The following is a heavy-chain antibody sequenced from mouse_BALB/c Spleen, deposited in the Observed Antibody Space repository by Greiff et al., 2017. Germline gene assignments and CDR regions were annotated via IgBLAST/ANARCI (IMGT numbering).Heavy chain of an antibody. J-gene: IGHJ4*01. D-gene: IGHD2-1*01. CDR1: GYTFTSYT. CDR2: INPSSGYT. CDR3: ARESYGNYVGAMDY. Sequence: QVQLQQSGAELARPGASVKMSCKASGYTFTSYTMHWVNQRPGQGLEWIGYINPSSGYTNYNQKFKDKATLTADKSSSTTYMQLSSLTSEDSAVYYCARESYGNYVGAMDYWGQGTSVTVSS. V-gene: IGHV1-4*01.